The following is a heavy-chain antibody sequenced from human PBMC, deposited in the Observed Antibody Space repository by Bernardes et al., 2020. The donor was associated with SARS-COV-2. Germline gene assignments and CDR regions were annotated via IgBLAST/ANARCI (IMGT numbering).Heavy chain of an antibody. D-gene: IGHD3-3*01. Sequence: ETLSLTCGVYGGSFSGNYWSWIRQPPGMGLEWIGEINHSGNTNYNPSLKSRVTISVDTSKNQFSLKLSSVTAADTAVYYCARENFWSGYFRRWFDPWGQGTLVTVSS. V-gene: IGHV4-34*01. CDR3: ARENFWSGYFRRWFDP. J-gene: IGHJ5*02. CDR2: INHSGNT. CDR1: GGSFSGNY.